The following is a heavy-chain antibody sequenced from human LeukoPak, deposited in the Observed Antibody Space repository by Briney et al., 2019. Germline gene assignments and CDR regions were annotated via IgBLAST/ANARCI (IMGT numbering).Heavy chain of an antibody. V-gene: IGHV3-74*01. D-gene: IGHD3-10*01. CDR2: INKDGSTI. J-gene: IGHJ4*02. Sequence: GGSLRLSCAASGYTFSGYWMRWVRQAPGKGLVWVSRINKDGSTITYTDSVKGRFTMSRDNAQNTLSLEMKSLRVEDTAAYYCVRGGTSGSGDYWGQGTLVTVSA. CDR1: GYTFSGYW. CDR3: VRGGTSGSGDY.